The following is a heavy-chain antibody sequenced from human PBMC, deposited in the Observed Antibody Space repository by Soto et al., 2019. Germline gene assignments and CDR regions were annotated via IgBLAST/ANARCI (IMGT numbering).Heavy chain of an antibody. V-gene: IGHV1-8*01. Sequence: ASGKVSCKASGYTFTSYEINWVRQATGQGLEWMGWMNPNRGNTGYAQKFQGRVTMTRNTSISTAYTELSGLRSEDTAVYYCARGKLGGYSYGRFSYWGQGTLVTVS. CDR2: MNPNRGNT. CDR1: GYTFTSYE. CDR3: ARGKLGGYSYGRFSY. J-gene: IGHJ4*02. D-gene: IGHD5-18*01.